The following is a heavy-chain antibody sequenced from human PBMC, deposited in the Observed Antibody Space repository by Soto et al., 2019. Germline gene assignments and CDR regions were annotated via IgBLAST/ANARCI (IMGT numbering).Heavy chain of an antibody. CDR1: GYTFTSYG. CDR3: ARVPPPYCTNGVCHTTPYGCYFDL. D-gene: IGHD2-8*01. Sequence: QVQLVQSGAEVKKPGASVKVSCKASGYTFTSYGISWVRQAPGQGLEWMGWISAYNGNTNYAQKLQGRVTMTTDTSPSTAYMELRSLGADDTAVYYCARVPPPYCTNGVCHTTPYGCYFDLWGRGTLVTVAS. J-gene: IGHJ2*01. CDR2: ISAYNGNT. V-gene: IGHV1-18*01.